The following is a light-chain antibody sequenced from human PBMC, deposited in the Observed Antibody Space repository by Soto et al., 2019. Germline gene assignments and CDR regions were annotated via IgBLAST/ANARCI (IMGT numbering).Light chain of an antibody. J-gene: IGKJ1*01. CDR1: QSISSW. CDR3: QQYNSYQWT. CDR2: DAS. Sequence: DIQMTQSPSTLSASVGDRVTITCRASQSISSWLAWYQQKPGKAPKLLIYDASSLESGVPSRFSGSGSLTEFTLTISSLQPDDFATYYCQQYNSYQWTFGQGTKVE. V-gene: IGKV1-5*01.